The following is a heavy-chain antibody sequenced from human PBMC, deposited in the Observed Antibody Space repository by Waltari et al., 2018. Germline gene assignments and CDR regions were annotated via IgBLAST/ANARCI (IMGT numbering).Heavy chain of an antibody. Sequence: QLQLQESGPGLVKPSETLSLTCTVSGGSISSSSYYWGWIRQPPGKGLEWIGSIYYSESPYSNPSLKSRVTISVDTSKNQFSLKLSSVTAADTAVYYCARGSEMATNGADAFDIWGQGTMVTVSS. CDR3: ARGSEMATNGADAFDI. J-gene: IGHJ3*02. V-gene: IGHV4-39*07. CDR1: GGSISSSSYY. D-gene: IGHD5-12*01. CDR2: IYYSESP.